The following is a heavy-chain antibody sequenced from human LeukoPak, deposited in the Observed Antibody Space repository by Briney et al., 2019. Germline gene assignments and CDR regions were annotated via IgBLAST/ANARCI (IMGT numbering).Heavy chain of an antibody. V-gene: IGHV4-59*08. CDR2: IYYSGST. CDR3: ARLEGSGWYWRFDY. D-gene: IGHD6-19*01. J-gene: IGHJ4*02. CDR1: GGSISSYY. Sequence: PSETLSLTCTVSGGSISSYYWSWIRQPPGKGLEWIGYIYYSGSTNYNPSLKSRVTISVDTSKNQFSLKLSSVTAADTAVYYCARLEGSGWYWRFDYWGQGTLVTVSS.